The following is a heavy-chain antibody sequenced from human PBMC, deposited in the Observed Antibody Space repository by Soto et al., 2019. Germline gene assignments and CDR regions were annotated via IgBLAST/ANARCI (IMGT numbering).Heavy chain of an antibody. CDR3: ARQGELLRTLTYFDY. Sequence: QVQLVESGGGAVQPGRSLRLSCAASGFTFSSYGMHWVRQAPGKGLEWVAVIWYDGSNKYYADSVKGRFTISRDNSKNTLYLQMNSLRAEDTAVYYCARQGELLRTLTYFDYWGQGTLVTVSS. J-gene: IGHJ4*02. V-gene: IGHV3-33*01. CDR2: IWYDGSNK. D-gene: IGHD1-26*01. CDR1: GFTFSSYG.